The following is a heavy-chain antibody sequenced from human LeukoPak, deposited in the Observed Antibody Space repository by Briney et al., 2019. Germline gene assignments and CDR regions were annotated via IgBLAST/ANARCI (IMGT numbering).Heavy chain of an antibody. D-gene: IGHD6-6*01. Sequence: PSETLSLTCTVSGGSISSSSYYWGWIRQPPGKGLEWIVSIYYSGSTYYNPSLKSRVTISVDTSKNQFSLKLSSVTAADTAVYYCARGGYSSSSFYYYYMDVWGKGTTVTVSS. CDR2: IYYSGST. J-gene: IGHJ6*03. V-gene: IGHV4-39*07. CDR1: GGSISSSSYY. CDR3: ARGGYSSSSFYYYYMDV.